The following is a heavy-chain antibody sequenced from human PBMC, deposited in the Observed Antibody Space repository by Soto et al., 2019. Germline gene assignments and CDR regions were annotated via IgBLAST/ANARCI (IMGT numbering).Heavy chain of an antibody. D-gene: IGHD6-19*01. Sequence: QVQLVESGGGVVQPGRSLRLSCAASGFTFSSYAMHWVRQAPGKGLEWVAVISYDGSNKYYADSVKGRFTISRDNSKNTLYLKMNSLREEDTDVYYCARATYSSGWSHYYYCYGMDVWGQGTTVTVSS. J-gene: IGHJ6*02. CDR1: GFTFSSYA. CDR3: ARATYSSGWSHYYYCYGMDV. CDR2: ISYDGSNK. V-gene: IGHV3-30-3*01.